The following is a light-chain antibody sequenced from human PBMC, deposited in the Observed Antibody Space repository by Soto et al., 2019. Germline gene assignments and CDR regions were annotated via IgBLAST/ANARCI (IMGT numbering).Light chain of an antibody. CDR1: QSVSSSY. J-gene: IGKJ5*01. V-gene: IGKV3-20*01. CDR2: GAS. Sequence: EILFTQSPGTLSLSPGERAPLSCRASQSVSSSYLAWYQQKPGQAPRLLIYGASSRATGIPDRFSGSGSGTDFTLTISRLETEDLAVYYCQQYGSSPPITFGQGARLEIK. CDR3: QQYGSSPPIT.